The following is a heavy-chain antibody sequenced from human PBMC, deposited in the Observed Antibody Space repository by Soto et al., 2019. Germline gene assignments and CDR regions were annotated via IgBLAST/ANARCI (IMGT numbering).Heavy chain of an antibody. CDR3: VKDRYVDY. CDR2: ISSEGAST. J-gene: IGHJ4*02. Sequence: GGSLRLSCSVSGFIFSSYAMHWVRQAPGKGLEYVASISSEGASTYYPDSVKGRFIISRDNSKNTLYLQMSSLRAEDTAVYYCVKDRYVDYWRQGILVTVSS. CDR1: GFIFSSYA. V-gene: IGHV3-64D*06.